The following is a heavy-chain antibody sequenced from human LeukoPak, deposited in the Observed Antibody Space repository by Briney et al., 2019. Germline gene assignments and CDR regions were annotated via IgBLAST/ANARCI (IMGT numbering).Heavy chain of an antibody. V-gene: IGHV1-18*01. J-gene: IGHJ4*02. D-gene: IGHD1-26*01. CDR3: ARDHPVEVGATDGLDY. CDR1: GYTFTSYG. CDR2: ISAYNGNT. Sequence: ASVKVSCKASGYTFTSYGISWVRQAPGQGLEWMGWISAYNGNTNYAQKLQGRVTMTTDTSTSTAYMELRSLRSDDTAVYYCARDHPVEVGATDGLDYWGQGTLVTVSS.